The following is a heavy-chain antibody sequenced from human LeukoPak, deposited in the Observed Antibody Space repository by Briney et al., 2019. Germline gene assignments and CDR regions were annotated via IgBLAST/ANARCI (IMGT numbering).Heavy chain of an antibody. D-gene: IGHD1-14*01. CDR1: GVSISSYY. Sequence: PSETLSLTGTVPGVSISSYYGSWFRQPQGKGLGGVGYIYYSGSTNYNPSLKSRVTISVDTSKNQFSLKLSSVTAADTAVYYCARAEPGVRGVGYFDYWGQGTLSPSPQ. V-gene: IGHV4-59*01. J-gene: IGHJ4*02. CDR2: IYYSGST. CDR3: ARAEPGVRGVGYFDY.